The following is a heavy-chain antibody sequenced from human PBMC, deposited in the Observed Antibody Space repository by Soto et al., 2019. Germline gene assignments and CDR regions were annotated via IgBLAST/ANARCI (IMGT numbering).Heavy chain of an antibody. V-gene: IGHV3-74*01. CDR2: INGDGSGT. CDR1: GFTFSGSW. Sequence: EVQLVESGGGFVQPGGSLRLSCAASGFTFSGSWMHWVRQAPGKGLVWVSRINGDGSGTSYADFVKGRFPISRDDAKNTLFLPMNGLRAEETAVYYCARGIFGSGTANDYWGQGTLVTVSS. D-gene: IGHD3-10*01. CDR3: ARGIFGSGTANDY. J-gene: IGHJ4*02.